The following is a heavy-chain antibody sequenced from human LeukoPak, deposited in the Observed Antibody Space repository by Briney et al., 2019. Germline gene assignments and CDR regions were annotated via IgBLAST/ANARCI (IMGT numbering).Heavy chain of an antibody. J-gene: IGHJ4*02. Sequence: SETLSLTCAVYGGSFSGYYWSWIRQPPGKGLEWIGEINHSGSTNYNPSLKSRVTISVDTSKNQFSLKLSSVTAADTAVYYCARATQNPGIAVAPISPNFDYWGQGTLVTVSS. D-gene: IGHD6-19*01. CDR1: GGSFSGYY. V-gene: IGHV4-34*01. CDR3: ARATQNPGIAVAPISPNFDY. CDR2: INHSGST.